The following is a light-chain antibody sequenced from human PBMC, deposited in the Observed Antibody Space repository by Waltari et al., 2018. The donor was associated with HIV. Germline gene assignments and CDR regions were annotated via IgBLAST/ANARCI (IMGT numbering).Light chain of an antibody. CDR2: KAT. J-gene: IGLJ3*02. CDR3: QSADSSGTDVG. CDR1: ALPKQY. Sequence: SYELTQPPSVSVSQGQTARRTCSGDALPKQYAYWYRQRPDQAPVLGIFKATERPARVPERFWGCRAGKTVTLTISGVQAEDEADDYWQSADSSGTDVGFGGGTKLTVL. V-gene: IGLV3-25*03.